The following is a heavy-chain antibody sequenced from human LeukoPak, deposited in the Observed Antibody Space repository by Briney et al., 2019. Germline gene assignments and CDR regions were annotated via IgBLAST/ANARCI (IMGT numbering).Heavy chain of an antibody. D-gene: IGHD3-3*01. J-gene: IGHJ3*02. V-gene: IGHV1-2*02. Sequence: ASVKVSCKASGYTFTGYYMHWVRQAPGQGLEWMGWINPNSGGTNYAQKFQGRVTMTSDTSIRTAYMELSRLRSDDTAVYYCARESTTTIFGVVIINHDAFDIWGQGTMVTVSS. CDR2: INPNSGGT. CDR3: ARESTTTIFGVVIINHDAFDI. CDR1: GYTFTGYY.